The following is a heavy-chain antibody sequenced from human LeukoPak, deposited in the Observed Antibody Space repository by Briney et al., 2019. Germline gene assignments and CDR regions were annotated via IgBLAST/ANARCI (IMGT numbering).Heavy chain of an antibody. CDR3: ARKVYSSSSQLFDY. J-gene: IGHJ4*02. Sequence: GGSLRLSCAASGFTFDDYGMSWVRQAPGKGLEWVSGINWNGGSTGYADSVKGRFTISRDNAKNSLYLQMNSLRAEDTALYYCARKVYSSSSQLFDYWGQGTLVTVSS. CDR1: GFTFDDYG. V-gene: IGHV3-20*04. CDR2: INWNGGST. D-gene: IGHD6-6*01.